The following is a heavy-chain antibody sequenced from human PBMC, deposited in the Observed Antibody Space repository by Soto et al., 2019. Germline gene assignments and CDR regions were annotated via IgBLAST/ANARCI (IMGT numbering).Heavy chain of an antibody. CDR2: IYPSDSDT. CDR3: ARGGVSTRTFDY. Sequence: GESLKISCKGSGYNFAGYWIAWVRQMPGKGLELMGIIYPSDSDTRYRPSFQGQVTISADKSTSSAYLQWSSLRASDTAMYYCARGGVSTRTFDYWGQGTPVTVSS. D-gene: IGHD3-3*01. J-gene: IGHJ4*02. V-gene: IGHV5-51*01. CDR1: GYNFAGYW.